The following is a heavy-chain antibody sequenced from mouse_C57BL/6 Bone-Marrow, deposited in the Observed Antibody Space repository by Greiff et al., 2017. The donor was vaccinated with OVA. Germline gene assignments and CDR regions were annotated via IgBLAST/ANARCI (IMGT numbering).Heavy chain of an antibody. Sequence: EVQLQQSGPELVKPGASVKISCKASGYTFTGYYMHWVKQSQGNILEWIGYIDTYSGDSSYNQKFKGKATVTVDKSSSTVYMQLRSLTSEDSAVYYCARGGDFDVWGTGTTVTVSS. J-gene: IGHJ1*03. CDR2: IDTYSGDS. CDR1: GYTFTGYY. CDR3: ARGGDFDV. V-gene: IGHV1-31*01.